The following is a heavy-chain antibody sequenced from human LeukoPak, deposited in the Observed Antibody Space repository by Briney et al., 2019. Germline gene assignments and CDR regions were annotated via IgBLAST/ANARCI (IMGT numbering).Heavy chain of an antibody. CDR2: IYHSGST. D-gene: IGHD3-22*01. CDR1: GYSISSGYH. CDR3: ARQYYDSSGLFDY. J-gene: IGHJ4*02. V-gene: IGHV4-38-2*02. Sequence: SETLSLTCTVSGYSISSGYHWGWIRQPPGKGLEWIGSIYHSGSTYNNPSLKSRVTISVDTTKNQFSLKLSSVTAADTAVYYCARQYYDSSGLFDYWGQGTLVSASS.